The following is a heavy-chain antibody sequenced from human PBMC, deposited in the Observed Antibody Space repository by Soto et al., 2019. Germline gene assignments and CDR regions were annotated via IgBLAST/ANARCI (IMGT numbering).Heavy chain of an antibody. Sequence: QVQLVQSRAEVKNPGASVKVSCKASGYSFTRYGIAWARQAPGQGLEWMGWINTYNGNTNYAQNLQGRVNLTTDTSTSKAYVELTSLRSNDTAIYYCAMVDVYVTPSPQDVWGQGTTVIVSS. CDR3: AMVDVYVTPSPQDV. CDR2: INTYNGNT. J-gene: IGHJ6*02. CDR1: GYSFTRYG. D-gene: IGHD3-16*01. V-gene: IGHV1-18*01.